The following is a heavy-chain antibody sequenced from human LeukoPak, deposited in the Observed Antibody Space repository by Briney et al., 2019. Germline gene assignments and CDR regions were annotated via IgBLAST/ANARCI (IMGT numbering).Heavy chain of an antibody. J-gene: IGHJ4*02. Sequence: MSGGSLRLSCAASGFTFSYAWISWVRQAPGKGQERVVSIKSKTDGGTTDYAAPVKGRFTISRDDSKDTLYLQMNSLKTEDTAVYYCATDQRWELPLNYWGQGTLVTVSS. D-gene: IGHD1-26*01. CDR1: GFTFSYAW. CDR2: IKSKTDGGTT. V-gene: IGHV3-15*01. CDR3: ATDQRWELPLNY.